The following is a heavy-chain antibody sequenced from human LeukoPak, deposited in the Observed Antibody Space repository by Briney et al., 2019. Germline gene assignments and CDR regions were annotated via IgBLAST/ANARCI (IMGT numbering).Heavy chain of an antibody. CDR2: ISGDGGST. Sequence: GGSLRLSCGASGFTFDDYAMHWVRQAPGKGLEWVSLISGDGGSTYYADSVKGRFTISRDNSKNSLYLQMNSLRTEDTALYYCAKDPASSGYYASLDYWGQGTLVTVSS. CDR1: GFTFDDYA. V-gene: IGHV3-43*02. J-gene: IGHJ4*02. CDR3: AKDPASSGYYASLDY. D-gene: IGHD3-22*01.